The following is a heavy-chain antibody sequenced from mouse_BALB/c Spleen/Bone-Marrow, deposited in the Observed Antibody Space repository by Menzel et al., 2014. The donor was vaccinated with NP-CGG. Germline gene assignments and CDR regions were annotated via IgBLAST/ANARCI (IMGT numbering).Heavy chain of an antibody. D-gene: IGHD3-2*01. CDR2: INPGSGGA. V-gene: IGHV1-54*01. Sequence: QVQLKEFGAELVRPGTSVKVSCKASGYAFTSYLIEWIKQRPGQGLEWIGVINPGSGGANYNEKFKGKATLTADKSSSAAYMQISSLTSDDSAVYFCAREWTARTPSYWGQGTALTVSS. CDR3: AREWTARTPSY. CDR1: GYAFTSYL. J-gene: IGHJ2*01.